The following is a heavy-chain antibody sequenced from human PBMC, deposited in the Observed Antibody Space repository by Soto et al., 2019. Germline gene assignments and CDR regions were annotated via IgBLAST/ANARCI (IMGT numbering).Heavy chain of an antibody. CDR1: GFTFSSYG. Sequence: PGGSLRLSCAASGFTFSSYGMHWVRQAPGKGLEWVAVIWYDGSNKYYADSVKGRFTISRDNSKNTLYLQMNSLRAEDTAVYYCARAFDYYYVDVWGKGTTVTVSS. D-gene: IGHD3-3*01. V-gene: IGHV3-33*01. CDR3: ARAFDYYYVDV. CDR2: IWYDGSNK. J-gene: IGHJ6*03.